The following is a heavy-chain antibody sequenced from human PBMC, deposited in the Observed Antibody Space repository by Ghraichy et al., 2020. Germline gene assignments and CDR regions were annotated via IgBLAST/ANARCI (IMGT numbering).Heavy chain of an antibody. V-gene: IGHV3-53*01. CDR1: GLTVSFNY. CDR3: ARGRTIYGVVNHFDY. D-gene: IGHD3-3*01. CDR2: IYTGGNT. J-gene: IGHJ4*02. Sequence: ESLNISCTASGLTVSFNYMTWVRQAPGRGLEWVSFIYTGGNTHYADSVKGRFTISRDSSKNTLYLQMDTLRADDTAVYYCARGRTIYGVVNHFDYWGQGTLVTVSS.